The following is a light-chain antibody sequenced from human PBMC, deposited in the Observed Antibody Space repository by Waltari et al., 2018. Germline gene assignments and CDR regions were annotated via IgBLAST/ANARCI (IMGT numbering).Light chain of an antibody. CDR3: YSVDSSGDYRV. CDR2: EAT. V-gene: IGLV3-10*01. Sequence: SYELTQPPAVSVSPGQTARITCSGAALPKKYTDWYQQKSGQAPALIISEATNRPSGIPARFSGSPSGTVATLTISGAQVEDEADYYCYSVDSSGDYRVFGGGTKLTVL. CDR1: ALPKKY. J-gene: IGLJ2*01.